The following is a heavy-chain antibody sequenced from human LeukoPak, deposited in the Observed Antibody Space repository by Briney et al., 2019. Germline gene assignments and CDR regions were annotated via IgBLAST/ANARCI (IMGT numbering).Heavy chain of an antibody. J-gene: IGHJ4*02. V-gene: IGHV4-39*01. D-gene: IGHD3-22*01. CDR2: IYYSGST. CDR1: GGSISSSSYY. Sequence: PSETLSLTCTVSGGSISSSSYYWGWIRQPPGKGLEWIGSIYYSGSTYYNPSLKSRVTISVDTSKNQFSLKLSSVTAADTAVYYCAGRRRYYYDSSGYPYYFDYWGQGTLVTVSS. CDR3: AGRRRYYYDSSGYPYYFDY.